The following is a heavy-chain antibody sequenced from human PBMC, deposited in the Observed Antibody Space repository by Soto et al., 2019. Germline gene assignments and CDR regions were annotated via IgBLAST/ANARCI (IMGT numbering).Heavy chain of an antibody. J-gene: IGHJ4*02. V-gene: IGHV4-34*01. CDR3: AREGGSGWYYYDY. Sequence: PSETLSLTCAVYGGSFSGYSWTWIRQAPGKGLDWIGEINYTGTTNYSPSLKSRVTLSVDTSKNQFSLELRSVSAADTAVYYCAREGGSGWYYYDYWGQGTLVTVSS. D-gene: IGHD6-19*01. CDR2: INYTGTT. CDR1: GGSFSGYS.